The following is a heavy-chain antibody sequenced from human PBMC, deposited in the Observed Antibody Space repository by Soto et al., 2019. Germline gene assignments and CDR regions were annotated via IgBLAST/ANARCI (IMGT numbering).Heavy chain of an antibody. Sequence: GGSLRLSCAASGFTFSNYALSWVRQAPGKGLEWVSAISSAGNTYYSDSVKGRFTISRDNSKNTLSLQMDSLRAEDTAVYYCAKQVRDGTSSPYYFDYWGRGTLVTVSS. D-gene: IGHD6-6*01. J-gene: IGHJ4*02. CDR3: AKQVRDGTSSPYYFDY. CDR1: GFTFSNYA. V-gene: IGHV3-23*01. CDR2: ISSAGNT.